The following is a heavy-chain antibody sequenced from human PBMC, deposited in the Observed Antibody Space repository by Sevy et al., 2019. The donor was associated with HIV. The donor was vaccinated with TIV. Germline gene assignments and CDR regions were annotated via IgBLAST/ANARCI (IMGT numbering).Heavy chain of an antibody. CDR3: ATTKDYYESSADPIDY. D-gene: IGHD3-22*01. Sequence: ASVKVSCKVSGYTLTKLAMHWVRQGPGKGLEWMGSFDPEDEETIYAQKFQGRVTMTEDTSTETAYMELSSLRSEDTAVYYCATTKDYYESSADPIDYWGQGTLVTVSS. J-gene: IGHJ4*02. V-gene: IGHV1-24*01. CDR1: GYTLTKLA. CDR2: FDPEDEET.